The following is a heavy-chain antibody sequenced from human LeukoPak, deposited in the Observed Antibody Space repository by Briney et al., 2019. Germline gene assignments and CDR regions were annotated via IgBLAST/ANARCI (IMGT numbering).Heavy chain of an antibody. D-gene: IGHD6-6*01. J-gene: IGHJ6*02. CDR2: IIPIFSTA. CDR1: GGTFSSYA. V-gene: IGHV1-69*13. CDR3: AVKVYSSSSNYYYYYYGMDV. Sequence: ASVKVSCKASGGTFSSYAISWVRQAPGQGLEWMGGIIPIFSTANYAQKFQGRVTITADESTSTAYMELSSLRSEDTAVYYCAVKVYSSSSNYYYYYYGMDVWGQGTTVTVSS.